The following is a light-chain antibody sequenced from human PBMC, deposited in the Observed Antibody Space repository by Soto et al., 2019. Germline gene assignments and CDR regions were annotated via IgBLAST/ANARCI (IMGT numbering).Light chain of an antibody. J-gene: IGLJ2*01. CDR2: QDT. Sequence: SYEPTQPPSVSVSPGQTASITCAGDKLGDKYACWYHQKPGQSPVLVIYQDTKRPSGIPGRFSGSNSGNTATLTISGAQSMDEADYYSQAWDSSTVVFGGGTKLTVL. V-gene: IGLV3-1*01. CDR3: QAWDSSTVV. CDR1: KLGDKY.